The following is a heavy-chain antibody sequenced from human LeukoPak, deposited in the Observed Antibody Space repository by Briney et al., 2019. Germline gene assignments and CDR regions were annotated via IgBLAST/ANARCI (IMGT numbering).Heavy chain of an antibody. CDR2: INPNSGGT. CDR3: ARDRGYCSGGSCRNWFDP. Sequence: ASVKVSCKASGYTFTSYGISWVRQAPGQGLEWMGRINPNSGGTNYAQKFQGRVTMTRDTSISTAYMELSRLRSDDTAVYYCARDRGYCSGGSCRNWFDPWGQGTLVTVSS. D-gene: IGHD2-15*01. CDR1: GYTFTSYG. V-gene: IGHV1-2*06. J-gene: IGHJ5*02.